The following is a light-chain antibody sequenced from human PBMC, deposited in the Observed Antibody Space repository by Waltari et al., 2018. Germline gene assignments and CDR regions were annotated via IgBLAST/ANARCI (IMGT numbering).Light chain of an antibody. V-gene: IGLV3-19*01. Sequence: SSELTQDPVVSVAMGQTVRITCQGDSLRRYYASWYQQRPGQAPILVMFDKNNRPSGLPDLFSCSCSDNSASLTIAGAQAEDEASYYCHSRDATGVGGSFGGGTKLTVL. CDR2: DKN. CDR1: SLRRYY. J-gene: IGLJ2*01. CDR3: HSRDATGVGGS.